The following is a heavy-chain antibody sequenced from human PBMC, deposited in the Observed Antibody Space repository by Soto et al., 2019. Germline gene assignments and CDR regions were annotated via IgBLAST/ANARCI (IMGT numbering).Heavy chain of an antibody. D-gene: IGHD3-10*01. CDR3: ARGQEPLLWFGELPHRYFDY. V-gene: IGHV3-11*01. CDR2: ISSSGSTI. CDR1: GFTFSDYY. J-gene: IGHJ4*02. Sequence: PGGSLRLSCAASGFTFSDYYMSWIRQAPGKGLEWVSYISSSGSTIYYADSVKGRFTISRDNAKNSLYLQMNSLRAEDTAVYYCARGQEPLLWFGELPHRYFDYWGQGTLVTVSS.